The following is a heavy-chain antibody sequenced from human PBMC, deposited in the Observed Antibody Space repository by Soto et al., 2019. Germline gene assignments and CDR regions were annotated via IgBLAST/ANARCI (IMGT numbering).Heavy chain of an antibody. CDR2: IYPGDSDT. V-gene: IGHV5-51*01. Sequence: GESLKISCKGSGYSFTSYWIGWVRRMPGKGLEWMGIIYPGDSDTRYSPSFQGQVTMTRDTSTSTVYMELSSLRSEDTAVYYCARALYSGSYYLFDYRGQGTLVTVSS. J-gene: IGHJ4*02. CDR3: ARALYSGSYYLFDY. D-gene: IGHD1-26*01. CDR1: GYSFTSYW.